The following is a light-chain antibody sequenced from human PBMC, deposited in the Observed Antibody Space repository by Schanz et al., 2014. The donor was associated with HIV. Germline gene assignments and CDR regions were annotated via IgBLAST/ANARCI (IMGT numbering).Light chain of an antibody. CDR2: GAS. J-gene: IGKJ4*01. CDR3: QQRSNWPLT. CDR1: QSVGTI. Sequence: EVVMTQSPATLSVSPGERATLSCRASQSVGTILAWYQQKPGQAPRLLIYGASTRATGIPDRFSGSESGTDFTLTISSLEPEDFAVYYCQQRSNWPLTFGGGTKVEIK. V-gene: IGKV3-15*01.